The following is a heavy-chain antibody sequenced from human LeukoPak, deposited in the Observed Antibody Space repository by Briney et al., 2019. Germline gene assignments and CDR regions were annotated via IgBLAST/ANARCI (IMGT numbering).Heavy chain of an antibody. D-gene: IGHD5-24*01. CDR3: ARDQLLGAFDI. CDR1: GFTFSSYA. V-gene: IGHV3-30*04. CDR2: ISYDGSNK. J-gene: IGHJ3*02. Sequence: GGSLRLSCAASGFTFSSYAMHWVRQAPGKGLEWVAVISYDGSNKYYADSVKGRFTISRDNSKNTLYLQMNSLRAEDTAVYYCARDQLLGAFDIWGQGTMVTVSS.